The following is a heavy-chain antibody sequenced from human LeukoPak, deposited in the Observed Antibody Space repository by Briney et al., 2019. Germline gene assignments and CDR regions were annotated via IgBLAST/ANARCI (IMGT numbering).Heavy chain of an antibody. V-gene: IGHV4-34*01. CDR2: IKHSWST. J-gene: IGHJ6*02. CDR1: GGSFCGYY. Sequence: SETLSLTCAGLGGSFCGYYWSWIRQPPGKGLEWIGNIKHSWSTNYNPSLKSRVTISVDTSKNQFSLKLSSVTAADTAVYYCARGGHSAAADRHYCYGMDVWGQETTVTVSS. CDR3: ARGGHSAAADRHYCYGMDV. D-gene: IGHD6-13*01.